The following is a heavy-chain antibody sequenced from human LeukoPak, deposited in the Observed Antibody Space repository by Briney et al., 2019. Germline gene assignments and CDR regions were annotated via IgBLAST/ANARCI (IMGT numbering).Heavy chain of an antibody. Sequence: GGSLRLSCAASGFTFTNYAMSWVRQTPGKGLEWVSATVGSGPDTYHADSVKGRFTVSRDNSRNTLYLQMNSLRAEDTAIYFCARRTDYGDYVFDYWGQGTLVTASS. CDR3: ARRTDYGDYVFDY. J-gene: IGHJ4*02. V-gene: IGHV3-23*01. D-gene: IGHD4-17*01. CDR1: GFTFTNYA. CDR2: TVGSGPDT.